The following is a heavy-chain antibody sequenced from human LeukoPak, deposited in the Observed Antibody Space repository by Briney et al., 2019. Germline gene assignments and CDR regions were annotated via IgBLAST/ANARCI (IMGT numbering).Heavy chain of an antibody. Sequence: GGSLRLSCAASGFTFSSYAMSWVRQAPGKGLEWVSAISGSGGSTYYADSVKGRFTISRDNSKDTLYLQMNSLRAEDTAVYYCARDGAYYDFWSGYYPEYYFDYWGQGTLVTVSS. CDR3: ARDGAYYDFWSGYYPEYYFDY. CDR1: GFTFSSYA. V-gene: IGHV3-23*01. J-gene: IGHJ4*02. D-gene: IGHD3-3*01. CDR2: ISGSGGST.